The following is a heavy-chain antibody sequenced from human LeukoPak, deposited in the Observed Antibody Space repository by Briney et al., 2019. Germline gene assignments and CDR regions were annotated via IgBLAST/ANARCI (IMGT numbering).Heavy chain of an antibody. CDR2: RNPNSGNA. CDR1: VYAFTSYD. J-gene: IGHJ6*02. CDR3: AKGSEPAANHYHYYGMDV. D-gene: IGHD2-2*01. Sequence: ASVKVSCKASVYAFTSYDINWVRQASGQGLEWMGWRNPNSGNAGYAQKFQGRVTMTRDTSITTAYMELSSLRSEDTAVYYCAKGSEPAANHYHYYGMDVWGQGTTVTVSS. V-gene: IGHV1-8*01.